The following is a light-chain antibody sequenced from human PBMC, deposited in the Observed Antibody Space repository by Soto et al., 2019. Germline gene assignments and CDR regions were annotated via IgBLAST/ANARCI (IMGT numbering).Light chain of an antibody. CDR3: PQSYSTPRT. Sequence: DIQMTQSPSSLSASVGDRVTITCRASQSISSYLNWYQQKPGKAPKLLIYAASSLQRGVPSRFSGSGSGTDFTLTISSLQPEDFATYYCPQSYSTPRTFGQGTKLEIK. CDR2: AAS. CDR1: QSISSY. J-gene: IGKJ2*02. V-gene: IGKV1-39*01.